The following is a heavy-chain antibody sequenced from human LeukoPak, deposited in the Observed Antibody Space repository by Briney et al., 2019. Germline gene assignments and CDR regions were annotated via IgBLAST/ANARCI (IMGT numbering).Heavy chain of an antibody. CDR2: ISSSGRTI. J-gene: IGHJ4*02. Sequence: GGSLRLSCTASGFTFSDYSMSWIRQAPGKGLEWVSYISSSGRTIYYADSVRGRFTISRDNAKNSMYLQMNSLRAEDTAVYYCARDQGWLQPSYYFDYWGQGALVTVSS. V-gene: IGHV3-11*01. CDR3: ARDQGWLQPSYYFDY. D-gene: IGHD5-24*01. CDR1: GFTFSDYS.